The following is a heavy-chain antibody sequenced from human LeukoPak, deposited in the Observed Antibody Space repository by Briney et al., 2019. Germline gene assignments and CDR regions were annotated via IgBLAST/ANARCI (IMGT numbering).Heavy chain of an antibody. Sequence: ASVKVSCKATGYTFSDYGISWVRQAPGQGLEWLGWITVYNGHTEYAQNFQGRITLTTDTSTSTAYMELRSLRSDDTAVYFCARGRGRGYCTGGTCYPASYFYGDWGQGTLVTVSS. CDR3: ARGRGRGYCTGGTCYPASYFYGD. CDR2: ITVYNGHT. CDR1: GYTFSDYG. J-gene: IGHJ4*02. V-gene: IGHV1-18*01. D-gene: IGHD2-15*01.